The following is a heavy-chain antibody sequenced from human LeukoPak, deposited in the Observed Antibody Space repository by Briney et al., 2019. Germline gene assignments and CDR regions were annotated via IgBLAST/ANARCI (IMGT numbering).Heavy chain of an antibody. CDR2: ISSSSSYR. D-gene: IGHD6-19*01. Sequence: PGGSLRLSCAASGFTFSTYSMNWVRQAPGKGLEWVSSISSSSSYRYYADSVNGRFTISRDNAKNSLYLRMNSLRAEDTAVYYCARGSSSSGWYRWFDYWGQGTLVAVSS. CDR1: GFTFSTYS. V-gene: IGHV3-21*01. CDR3: ARGSSSSGWYRWFDY. J-gene: IGHJ4*02.